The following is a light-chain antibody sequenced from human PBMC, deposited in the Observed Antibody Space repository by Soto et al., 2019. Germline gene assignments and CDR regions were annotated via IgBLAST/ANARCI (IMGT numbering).Light chain of an antibody. Sequence: QLVLTQPASVSGSPGQSITISCTGTFRDIGAYDYVSWYQQHPGGVPKLLIFDVSSRPPGVSSRFSGSKSGNTASLTISGLQADDESHYYCSSYADSSARDYVFGGGTKVTVL. J-gene: IGLJ1*01. V-gene: IGLV2-14*03. CDR1: FRDIGAYDY. CDR2: DVS. CDR3: SSYADSSARDYV.